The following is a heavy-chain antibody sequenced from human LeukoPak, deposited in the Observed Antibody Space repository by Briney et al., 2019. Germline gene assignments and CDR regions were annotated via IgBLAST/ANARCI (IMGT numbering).Heavy chain of an antibody. CDR2: ISGSGGST. CDR3: ASRGLVAGFDY. CDR1: GFTFSKYW. V-gene: IGHV3-23*01. Sequence: GGSLRLSCAASGFTFSKYWMHWVRQAPGKGLEWVSAISGSGGSTYYADSVKGRFTISRDNSKNTLYLQMNSLSAEDTAVYYCASRGLVAGFDYWGQGTLVTVSS. D-gene: IGHD6-19*01. J-gene: IGHJ4*02.